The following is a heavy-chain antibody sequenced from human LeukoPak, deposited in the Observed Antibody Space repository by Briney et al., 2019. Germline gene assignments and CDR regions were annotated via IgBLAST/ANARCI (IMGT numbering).Heavy chain of an antibody. J-gene: IGHJ5*02. Sequence: GESLRLSCAASGFGFSSHWMHWVRQAPGKGLVWVSRTNSDGSVRNYADSVEGRFIISRDNAKNTLYLQMNSLGAEDTAVYFCARDPSVNNAIGYNWFDHWGQGALVTASS. CDR1: GFGFSSHW. CDR2: TNSDGSVR. CDR3: ARDPSVNNAIGYNWFDH. D-gene: IGHD2/OR15-2a*01. V-gene: IGHV3-74*01.